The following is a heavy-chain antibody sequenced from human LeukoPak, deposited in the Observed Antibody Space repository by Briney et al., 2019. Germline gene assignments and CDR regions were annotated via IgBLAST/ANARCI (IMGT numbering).Heavy chain of an antibody. Sequence: GGSLRLSCAASGFTFSSYSMNWVRQAPGKGLEWVSSISSSSSYIYYADSVTGRFTISRDNAKNSLYLQMNSLRAEDTAVYYCARVRSDYGDYGSLDYWGQGTLVTVSS. V-gene: IGHV3-21*01. J-gene: IGHJ4*02. D-gene: IGHD4-17*01. CDR2: ISSSSSYI. CDR3: ARVRSDYGDYGSLDY. CDR1: GFTFSSYS.